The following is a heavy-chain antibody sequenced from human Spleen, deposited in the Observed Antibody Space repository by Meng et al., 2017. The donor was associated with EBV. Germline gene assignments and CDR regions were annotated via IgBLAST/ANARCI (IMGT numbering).Heavy chain of an antibody. V-gene: IGHV4-34*01. J-gene: IGHJ5*02. D-gene: IGHD3-16*02. Sequence: QVQLPQWGAGLLKPSETLSLTCALYGESFSGHYWTWIRQPPGKGLEWIGEINESGITNYNPSLKSRVTLSIDTSERHFSLNLSSVTAADTAVYYCARQSTYRLLDPWGQGTLVTVSS. CDR2: INESGIT. CDR1: GESFSGHY. CDR3: ARQSTYRLLDP.